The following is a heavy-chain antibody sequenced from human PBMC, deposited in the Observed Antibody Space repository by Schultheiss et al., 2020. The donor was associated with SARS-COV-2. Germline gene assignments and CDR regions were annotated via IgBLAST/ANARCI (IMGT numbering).Heavy chain of an antibody. CDR2: INHSGST. V-gene: IGHV4-34*01. D-gene: IGHD2-2*02. CDR1: GGSFSGYY. CDR3: AGKRGYCSSTSCYSMDV. Sequence: SETLSLTCAVYGGSFSGYYWSWIRQPPGKGLEWIGEINHSGSTNYNPSLKSRVTISVDTSKNQFSLKLSSVTAADTAVYYCAGKRGYCSSTSCYSMDVWGKGTTVTVSS. J-gene: IGHJ6*03.